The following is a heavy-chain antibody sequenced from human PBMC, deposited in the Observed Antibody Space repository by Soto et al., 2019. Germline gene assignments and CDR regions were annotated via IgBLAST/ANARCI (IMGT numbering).Heavy chain of an antibody. D-gene: IGHD7-27*01. Sequence: PSETLSLTCTVSGGSISSGGYYWSWIRQHPGKGLEWIGYIYYSGSTYYNPSLKSRVTISVDTSKNQFSLKLSSVTAADTAVYYCARAQTLGPTPFDPWGQGTLVTVSS. CDR2: IYYSGST. CDR1: GGSISSGGYY. V-gene: IGHV4-31*03. CDR3: ARAQTLGPTPFDP. J-gene: IGHJ5*02.